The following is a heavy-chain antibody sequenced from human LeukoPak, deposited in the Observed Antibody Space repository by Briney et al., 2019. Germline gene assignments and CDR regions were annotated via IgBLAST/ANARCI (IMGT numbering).Heavy chain of an antibody. CDR2: IYSGGST. CDR1: GFTVSSNY. V-gene: IGHV3-53*01. CDR3: ARAMRGHSYILEH. D-gene: IGHD5-18*01. Sequence: GGSLRLSCAASGFTVSSNYMSWVRQAPGKGLEWVSVIYSGGSTYYADSVKGRFTISRDNSKNTLYLQMNSLRAEDTAVYYCARAMRGHSYILEHWGQGTLVTVSS. J-gene: IGHJ4*02.